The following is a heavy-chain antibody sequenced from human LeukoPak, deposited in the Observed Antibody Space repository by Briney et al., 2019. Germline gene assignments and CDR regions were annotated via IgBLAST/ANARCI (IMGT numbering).Heavy chain of an antibody. J-gene: IGHJ5*02. V-gene: IGHV1-2*02. CDR3: ARVIAAAGGSGFDP. Sequence: ASVRVSCKASGYTFTGYYMHWVRQAPGQGLEWMGWINPNSGGTNYAQKFQGRVTMTRDTSISTAYMELSRLRSDDTAVYYCARVIAAAGGSGFDPWGQGTLVTVSS. CDR1: GYTFTGYY. D-gene: IGHD6-13*01. CDR2: INPNSGGT.